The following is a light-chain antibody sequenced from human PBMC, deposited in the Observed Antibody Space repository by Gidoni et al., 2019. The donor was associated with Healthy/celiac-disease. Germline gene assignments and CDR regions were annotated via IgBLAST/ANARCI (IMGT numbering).Light chain of an antibody. J-gene: IGLJ3*02. CDR2: GNS. CDR3: QCYGSSLSGLWV. V-gene: IGLV1-40*01. Sequence: QSALPQPLSVSGAPGPRVTISCTGSSTNIGAGYGVHWYQQPAETASNLLYYGNSHRPSGVPGRFSGTRSGTSASLAITGLQAEDEADYYCQCYGSSLSGLWVFGGGTKLTVL. CDR1: STNIGAGYG.